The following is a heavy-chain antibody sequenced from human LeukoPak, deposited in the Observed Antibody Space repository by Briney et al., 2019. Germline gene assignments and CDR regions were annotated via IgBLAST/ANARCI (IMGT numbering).Heavy chain of an antibody. CDR3: TTDTWYSAGH. J-gene: IGHJ4*02. V-gene: IGHV3-7*03. D-gene: IGHD2-15*01. CDR2: IKKDGSEK. CDR1: GFIFSGSW. Sequence: GGSLRLSCTASGFIFSGSWMAWIRQAPGKGLEWVAIIKKDGSEKYYVDSMRGRFTISRDNAKNSLFLQMNSLRAEDTAIYYCTTDTWYSAGHWGQGTLVTVSS.